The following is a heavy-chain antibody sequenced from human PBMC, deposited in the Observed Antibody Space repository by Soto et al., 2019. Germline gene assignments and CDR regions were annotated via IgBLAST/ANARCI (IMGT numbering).Heavy chain of an antibody. CDR1: GYTFTSYY. CDR2: FDPEDGET. J-gene: IGHJ4*02. D-gene: IGHD3-9*01. Sequence: ASVKVSCKASGYTFTSYYMHWVRQAPGKGLEWMGGFDPEDGETIYAQKFQGRVTMTEDTSTDTAYMELSSLRSEDTAVYYCATLDYDILTGYSYYFDYWGQGTLVTVSS. V-gene: IGHV1-24*01. CDR3: ATLDYDILTGYSYYFDY.